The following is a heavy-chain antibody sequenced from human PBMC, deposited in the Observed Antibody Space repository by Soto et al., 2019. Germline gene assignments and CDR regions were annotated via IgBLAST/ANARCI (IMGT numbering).Heavy chain of an antibody. CDR3: AKDRDYIGMVDVFDF. CDR2: ISGDGRTK. Sequence: LRLSCAASGFDFSNYAMTWVRQAPGKGLGWLSAISGDGRTKYYADSVKGRFTMSRDNSKNTLNLQINSLRAEDTAMYYCAKDRDYIGMVDVFDFWGQGTMVTVSS. CDR1: GFDFSNYA. V-gene: IGHV3-23*01. D-gene: IGHD2-15*01. J-gene: IGHJ3*01.